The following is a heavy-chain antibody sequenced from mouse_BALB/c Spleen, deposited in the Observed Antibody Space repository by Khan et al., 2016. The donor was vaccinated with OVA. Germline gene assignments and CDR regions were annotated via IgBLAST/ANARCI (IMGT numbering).Heavy chain of an antibody. CDR2: INTYNGEP. V-gene: IGHV9-1*02. CDR1: GYTFTNYG. D-gene: IGHD1-1*01. CDR3: ARGLNYYGSWFAY. Sequence: QIPLVQSGPELKKPGETVKISCKASGYTFTNYGMNWVKQAPGKALKWMGWINTYNGEPTYADDFKGRFAFSLETSASTAYLQINNLKNEDMATYFCARGLNYYGSWFAYWGQGTLVTVSA. J-gene: IGHJ3*01.